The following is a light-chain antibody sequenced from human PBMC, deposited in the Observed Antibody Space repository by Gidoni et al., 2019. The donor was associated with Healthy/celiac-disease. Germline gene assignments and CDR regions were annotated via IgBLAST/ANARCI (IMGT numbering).Light chain of an antibody. V-gene: IGLV3-1*01. Sequence: SYELTQPPSVSVSPGQTASITCSGDKLGAKYACWSPQKPGQSPVLVIDQDSKRPSGIPERFSGSNSGNTATLTISGTKAMDEADYYGQAWDSSTVVFGGGTKLTVL. CDR1: KLGAKY. J-gene: IGLJ2*01. CDR3: QAWDSSTVV. CDR2: QDS.